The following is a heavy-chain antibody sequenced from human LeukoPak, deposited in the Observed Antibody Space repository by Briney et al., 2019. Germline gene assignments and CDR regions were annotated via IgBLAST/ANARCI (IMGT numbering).Heavy chain of an antibody. CDR3: ARSYDSSGMKESVEPHYYYYYYMDV. CDR1: GGSISSYY. D-gene: IGHD3-22*01. CDR2: IYTSGST. V-gene: IGHV4-4*09. J-gene: IGHJ6*03. Sequence: PSETLPLTCTVSGGSISSYYWSWIRQPPGKGLEWIGYIYTSGSTNYNPSLKSRVTISVDTSKNQFSLKLSSVTAADTAVYYCARSYDSSGMKESVEPHYYYYYYMDVWGKGTTVTVSS.